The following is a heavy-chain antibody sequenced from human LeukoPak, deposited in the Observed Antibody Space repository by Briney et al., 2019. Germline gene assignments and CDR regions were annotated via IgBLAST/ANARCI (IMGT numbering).Heavy chain of an antibody. V-gene: IGHV3-21*01. CDR2: ISSSSSYI. CDR3: ARAIGPAYSSSYAN. J-gene: IGHJ4*02. Sequence: GGSLRLSYAASGFTFNIYGMNGVRHAPGKGLEWVSSISSSSSYIYYADSVKGRFTISRDNAKNSLYLQMNSLRAEDTAVYYCARAIGPAYSSSYANWGQGTLVSVSS. CDR1: GFTFNIYG. D-gene: IGHD6-13*01.